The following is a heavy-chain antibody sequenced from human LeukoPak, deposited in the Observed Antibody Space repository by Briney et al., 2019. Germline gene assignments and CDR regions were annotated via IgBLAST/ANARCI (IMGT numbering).Heavy chain of an antibody. D-gene: IGHD3-3*01. CDR3: ARGLYDFWSGYYHPTSSMDV. CDR2: ISYDGSNQ. CDR1: GFTFSSYA. Sequence: GGSLRLSCEVSGFTFSSYAIHWVRQAPGKGLEWVASISYDGSNQYYADFVKGRFTISRDNSKDTLYLQMNSLRAEDTAVYYCARGLYDFWSGYYHPTSSMDVWGKGTTVTVSS. V-gene: IGHV3-30*03. J-gene: IGHJ6*03.